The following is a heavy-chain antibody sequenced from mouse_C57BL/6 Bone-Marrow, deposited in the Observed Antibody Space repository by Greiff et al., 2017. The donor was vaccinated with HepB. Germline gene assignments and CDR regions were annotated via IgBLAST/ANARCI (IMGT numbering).Heavy chain of an antibody. D-gene: IGHD1-1*01. J-gene: IGHJ1*03. CDR2: ISSGGDYI. Sequence: EVQVVESGEGLVKPGGSLKLPCAASGFTFSSYAMSWVRQTPEKRLEWVAYISSGGDYIYYADTVKGRFTISRDNARNPLYLQMSSLKSEDTAMYYCTRYYYGSSRWYFDVWGTGTTVTVAS. CDR1: GFTFSSYA. CDR3: TRYYYGSSRWYFDV. V-gene: IGHV5-9-1*02.